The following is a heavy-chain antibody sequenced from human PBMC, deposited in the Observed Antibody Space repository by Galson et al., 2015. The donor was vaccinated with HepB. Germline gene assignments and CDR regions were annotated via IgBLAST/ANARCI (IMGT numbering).Heavy chain of an antibody. Sequence: SVKVSCKASGYTFTSYAMHWVRQAPGQRLEWMGWINAGNGNTKYSQKFQGRVTITRDTSASTAYMELSSLRSEDTAVYYCALEASDDYGGNTWGQGTLVTVSS. CDR3: ALEASDDYGGNT. CDR2: INAGNGNT. J-gene: IGHJ5*02. D-gene: IGHD4-23*01. V-gene: IGHV1-3*01. CDR1: GYTFTSYA.